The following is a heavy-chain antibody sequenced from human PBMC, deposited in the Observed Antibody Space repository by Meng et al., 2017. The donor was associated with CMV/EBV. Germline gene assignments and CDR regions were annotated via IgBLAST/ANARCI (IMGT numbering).Heavy chain of an antibody. CDR2: INHSGST. D-gene: IGHD2-2*01. Sequence: GSLRLSCAVYGGSFSGYYWSWIRQPPGKGLEWIGEINHSGSTNYNPSLKSRVTISVDTSKNQFSLKLSSVTAADTAMYYCARGRYCSSTSCYGMDVWGQGTTVTVSS. CDR1: GGSFSGYY. CDR3: ARGRYCSSTSCYGMDV. V-gene: IGHV4-34*01. J-gene: IGHJ6*02.